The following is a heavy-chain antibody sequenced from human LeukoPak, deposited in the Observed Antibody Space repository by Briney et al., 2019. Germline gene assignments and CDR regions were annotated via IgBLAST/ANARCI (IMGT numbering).Heavy chain of an antibody. V-gene: IGHV3-33*01. CDR1: GFPFSSYV. CDR2: IWFDGGKI. CDR3: ARDFTNIRGGGYFDN. D-gene: IGHD2/OR15-2a*01. J-gene: IGHJ4*02. Sequence: GGSLRLSCAASGFPFSSYVMHWLRRTPGKGLEWVAVIWFDGGKIYYADSVKGRFTISRDNSKNTLYLQMNSLRAEDTAVYHCARDFTNIRGGGYFDNWGQGTLVTVSS.